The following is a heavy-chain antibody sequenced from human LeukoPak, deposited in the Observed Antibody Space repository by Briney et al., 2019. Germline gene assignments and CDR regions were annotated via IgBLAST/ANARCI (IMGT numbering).Heavy chain of an antibody. V-gene: IGHV3-23*01. CDR3: AKALSRIFDAYYYYMDV. CDR1: GFTFSTFA. Sequence: GGSLRLSCAASGFTFSTFAMVWVRQPPGKGLEWVSSIFPSGGGIHYADSVRGRFTISRDNSKSTLSLQMNSLRAEDTAVYYCAKALSRIFDAYYYYMDVWGKGTTVTVSS. J-gene: IGHJ6*03. D-gene: IGHD3-3*01. CDR2: IFPSGGGI.